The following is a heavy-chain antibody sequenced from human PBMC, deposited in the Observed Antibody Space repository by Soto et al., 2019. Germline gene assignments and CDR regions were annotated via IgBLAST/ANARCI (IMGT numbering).Heavy chain of an antibody. CDR2: ISYDGSNK. V-gene: IGHV3-30-3*01. D-gene: IGHD3-3*01. CDR3: ATNESPNYDFWSGYLR. CDR1: GFTFSSYA. Sequence: GGSLRLSCAASGFTFSSYAMHWVRQAPGKGLEWVAVISYDGSNKYYADSVKGRFTISRDNSKNTLYLQMNSLRAEDTAVYYCATNESPNYDFWSGYLRWGQGTLVTVSS. J-gene: IGHJ4*02.